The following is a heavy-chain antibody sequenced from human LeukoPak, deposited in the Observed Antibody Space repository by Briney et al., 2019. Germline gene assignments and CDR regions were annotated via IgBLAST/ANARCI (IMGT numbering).Heavy chain of an antibody. D-gene: IGHD4-23*01. Sequence: SETLSLTCAVSGESFSGYYWSWVRQPLGKGLERIGEIYQRGSTSYNPSPKSRGNLSVETSKNQFSLKLTSLTAADTAVYYCARGSVVITLYYYYYYMDVWGKGTTVTVSS. CDR3: ARGSVVITLYYYYYYMDV. CDR1: GESFSGYY. CDR2: IYQRGST. J-gene: IGHJ6*03. V-gene: IGHV4-34*01.